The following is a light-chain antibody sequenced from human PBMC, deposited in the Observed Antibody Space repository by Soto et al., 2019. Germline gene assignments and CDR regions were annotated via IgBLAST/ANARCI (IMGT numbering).Light chain of an antibody. J-gene: IGKJ5*01. CDR2: SAS. V-gene: IGKV1-9*01. CDR1: RGISSY. Sequence: IQLTQSPSSLSASVGDRVTITCQASRGISSYLAWYQKKPGKDPKLLVYSASTLQSGVPSRFSGSGSGPDFNLTISSLQTEDSATYVCQQLNSYTQTFGQGTRLEIK. CDR3: QQLNSYTQT.